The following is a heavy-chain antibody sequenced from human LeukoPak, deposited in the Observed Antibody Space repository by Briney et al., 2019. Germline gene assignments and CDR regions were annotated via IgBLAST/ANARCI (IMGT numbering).Heavy chain of an antibody. D-gene: IGHD1-26*01. CDR2: ITSDGSST. Sequence: GGSLRLSCEASGFTFSSYWMHWVRQVPGKGLVCVSRITSDGSSTSYADSVRGRFTISRDNAKNTVYLQMNSLRAEDTAVYYCAGDLTGAVFDFWGQGTLVTVSS. CDR3: AGDLTGAVFDF. J-gene: IGHJ4*02. CDR1: GFTFSSYW. V-gene: IGHV3-74*01.